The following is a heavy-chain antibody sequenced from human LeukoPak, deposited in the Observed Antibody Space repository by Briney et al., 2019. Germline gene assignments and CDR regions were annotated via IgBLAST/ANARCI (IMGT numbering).Heavy chain of an antibody. V-gene: IGHV3-23*01. J-gene: IGHJ4*02. D-gene: IGHD5-24*01. CDR3: ARDGYNYYFDY. CDR1: GFTLSSYA. CDR2: ISGSGGGT. Sequence: GGSLRLSCAASGFTLSSYAMSWVRQAPEKGLEWVATISGSGGGTYYADSVRGRFTISRDNSKNTLYLQMNSLRAEDTAVYYCARDGYNYYFDYWGQGTLVTISS.